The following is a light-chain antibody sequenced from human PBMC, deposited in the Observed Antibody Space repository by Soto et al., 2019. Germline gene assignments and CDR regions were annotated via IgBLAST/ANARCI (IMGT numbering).Light chain of an antibody. CDR3: QQSYSNPT. CDR1: QNIITY. CDR2: AAS. J-gene: IGKJ1*01. V-gene: IGKV1-39*01. Sequence: DVQLTQSPSSLSVFVGDSVTVTCRASQNIITYLHWYHQKPGEAPPLLINAASTLQSGVPSRFSGSGSGTDFTLIINSLQPEDAGTYYCQQSYSNPTFGQGTTVEIK.